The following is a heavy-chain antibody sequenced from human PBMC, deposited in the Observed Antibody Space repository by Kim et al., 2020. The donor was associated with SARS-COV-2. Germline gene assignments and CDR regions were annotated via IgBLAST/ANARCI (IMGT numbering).Heavy chain of an antibody. J-gene: IGHJ4*02. V-gene: IGHV3-53*01. D-gene: IGHD2-15*01. CDR1: GFLVSSNH. CDR3: ARNFRGYCSGGSCYSLGY. CDR2: IYSGGST. Sequence: GGSLRLSCAASGFLVSSNHMSWVRQAPGKGLEWVSLIYSGGSTYYADSVKGRFTISRDISKNTLCLQMNSLRAEDTAVYYCARNFRGYCSGGSCYSLGYWGQGTQVTVSS.